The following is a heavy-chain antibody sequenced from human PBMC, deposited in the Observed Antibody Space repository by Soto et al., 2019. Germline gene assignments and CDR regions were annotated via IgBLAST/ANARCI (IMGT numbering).Heavy chain of an antibody. Sequence: QVQLQQSGPGLVKPSQTLSLTCAISGDSVSSNSAAWTWIRQSPSRGLEWLGRTYYRSTWSNDYAIPVKSPITINPDTSNNQFSLHLNSVTPEDTAVYYCARQLAATGTSGTFDYWGQGTLVTVSS. CDR2: TYYRSTWSN. J-gene: IGHJ4*02. CDR1: GDSVSSNSAA. CDR3: ARQLAATGTSGTFDY. D-gene: IGHD6-13*01. V-gene: IGHV6-1*01.